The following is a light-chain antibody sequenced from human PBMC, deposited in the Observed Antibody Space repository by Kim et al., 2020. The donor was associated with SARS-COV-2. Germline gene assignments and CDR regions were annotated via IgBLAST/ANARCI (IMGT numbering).Light chain of an antibody. J-gene: IGLJ2*01. CDR2: GNN. Sequence: QRVTISCTGSSSNIGTPYDVYWYQQLPRTAPKLLIYGNNNRPSGVPDRFSGSKSGTSASLAITGLQAEDEADYYCQSYDTSLSGVVFGGGTQLTVL. CDR3: QSYDTSLSGVV. CDR1: SSNIGTPYD. V-gene: IGLV1-40*01.